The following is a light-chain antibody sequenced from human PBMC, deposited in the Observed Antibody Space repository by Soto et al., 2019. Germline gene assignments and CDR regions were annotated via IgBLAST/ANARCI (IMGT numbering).Light chain of an antibody. V-gene: IGKV3-20*01. CDR2: GAS. J-gene: IGKJ1*01. CDR3: QQYGSSGT. CDR1: QSISSSH. Sequence: EIVLTQSPGTMSLSPGERATLSCRASQSISSSHLAWYQQKPDQTPRLLIYGASNRATGIPDRFSGSGSGTDFTLAISRLEPEDFAVYYCQQYGSSGTFGQGTKVDIK.